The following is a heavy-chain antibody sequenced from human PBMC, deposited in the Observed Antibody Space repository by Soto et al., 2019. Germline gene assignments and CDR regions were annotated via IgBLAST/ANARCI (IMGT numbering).Heavy chain of an antibody. CDR3: AKVGPEYDFWSGYLVYYYYMDV. CDR1: GFTFSSYG. Sequence: GGSLRLSCAASGFTFSSYGMHWVRQAPGKGLEWVAVISYDGSNKYYADSVKGRFTISRDNSKNTLYLQMNSLRAEDTAVYYCAKVGPEYDFWSGYLVYYYYMDVWGKGTTVTVSS. J-gene: IGHJ6*03. CDR2: ISYDGSNK. D-gene: IGHD3-3*01. V-gene: IGHV3-30*18.